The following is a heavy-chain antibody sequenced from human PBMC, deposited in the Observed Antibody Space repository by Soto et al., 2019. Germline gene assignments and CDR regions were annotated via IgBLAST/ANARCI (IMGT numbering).Heavy chain of an antibody. Sequence: GGSLRLSCAASGFTFSSYGMHWVRQAPGKGLEWVAVIWYDGSNKYYADSVKGRFTISRDNSKNTLYLQMNSLRAEDTAVYYCARDEGDHSIGGYSYGFGYWGQGTLVTVSS. CDR2: IWYDGSNK. D-gene: IGHD5-18*01. CDR3: ARDEGDHSIGGYSYGFGY. CDR1: GFTFSSYG. J-gene: IGHJ4*02. V-gene: IGHV3-33*01.